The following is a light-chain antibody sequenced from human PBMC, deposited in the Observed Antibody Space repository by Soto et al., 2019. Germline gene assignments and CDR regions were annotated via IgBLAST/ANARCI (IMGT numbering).Light chain of an antibody. CDR2: DVT. CDR3: RSYTTTSAVA. CDR1: SSDVGGYNY. J-gene: IGLJ2*01. Sequence: QSALTQPASVSGSPGQWITISCTGTSSDVGGYNYVSWYQQHPGKAPKLMIYDVTNRPSGVSYRFSGSKSGNTASLTISGLQAEDEADYYCRSYTTTSAVAFGGGTKVTVL. V-gene: IGLV2-14*03.